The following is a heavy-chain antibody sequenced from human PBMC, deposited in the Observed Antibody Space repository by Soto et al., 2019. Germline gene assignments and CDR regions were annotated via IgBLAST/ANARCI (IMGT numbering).Heavy chain of an antibody. CDR2: IVAGGGNT. D-gene: IGHD2-21*01. V-gene: IGHV3-23*01. J-gene: IGHJ6*02. CDR1: GFTFGSYA. CDR3: AKCGSPAFGAHYYYGLDV. Sequence: EVQLLESGGGLAQPGGSLRLSCGASGFTFGSYAMTWVRRAPGKRLEWVSGIVAGGGNTYYADSVKGRFTISRDNSKTTLYLQLYSLRVDDTATYFCAKCGSPAFGAHYYYGLDVWGQGTSVTVS.